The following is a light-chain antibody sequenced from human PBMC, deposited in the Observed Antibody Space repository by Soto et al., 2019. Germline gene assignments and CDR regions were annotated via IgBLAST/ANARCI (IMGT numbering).Light chain of an antibody. CDR1: RSNIGTYT. CDR2: RNH. V-gene: IGLV1-44*01. J-gene: IGLJ2*01. Sequence: QSVLPQSPSASGTPGQRVTISCSGSRSNIGTYTVNWYQQLPATATTLLIFRNHQRTSGVPDRFPGSKSGTSASLANSGPESEDEADYYCAAWDDSRRAVVFGGGTKLTVL. CDR3: AAWDDSRRAVV.